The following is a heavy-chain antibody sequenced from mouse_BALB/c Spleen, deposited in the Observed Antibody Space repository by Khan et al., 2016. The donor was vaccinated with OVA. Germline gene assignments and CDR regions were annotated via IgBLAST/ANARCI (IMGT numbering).Heavy chain of an antibody. V-gene: IGHV1-4*01. CDR2: INPSNGYT. J-gene: IGHJ3*01. Sequence: QMQLEESGAELARPGASVKMSCKASGYTFTSYTIHWIKKRPGQGLEWIGYINPSNGYTNYNQKFKDKATLTTDKSSTTAYLQLSSLTSDDSAVXNCERDGTYHRNDGWFAYWGQGTLVTVSA. CDR3: ERDGTYHRNDGWFAY. D-gene: IGHD2-14*01. CDR1: GYTFTSYT.